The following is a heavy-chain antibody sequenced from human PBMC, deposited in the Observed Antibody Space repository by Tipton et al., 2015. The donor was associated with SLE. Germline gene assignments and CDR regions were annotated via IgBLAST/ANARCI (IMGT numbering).Heavy chain of an antibody. CDR2: IYYSGST. Sequence: LRLSCTVSGGSISSSSYYWGWIRQPPGKGLEWIGSIYYSGSTYYNPSLKSRVTISVDTSKNQFSLKLSSVTAADTAVYYCARVSYYGSGSYYPLDYWGQGTLVTVSS. V-gene: IGHV4-39*07. D-gene: IGHD3-10*01. CDR1: GGSISSSSYY. CDR3: ARVSYYGSGSYYPLDY. J-gene: IGHJ4*02.